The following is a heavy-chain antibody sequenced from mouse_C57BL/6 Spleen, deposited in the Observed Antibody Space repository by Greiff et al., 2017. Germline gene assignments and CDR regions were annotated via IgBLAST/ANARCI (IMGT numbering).Heavy chain of an antibody. CDR3: ASPLITTVGGAWFAY. J-gene: IGHJ3*01. V-gene: IGHV2-2*01. D-gene: IGHD1-1*01. Sequence: VQLQQSGPGLVQPSQSLSITCTVSGFSLTSYGVHWVRQSPGKGLEWLGVIWSGGSTDYNAAFISRLSISKDNSKSQVFFKMNSLQADDTAIYYCASPLITTVGGAWFAYWGQGTLVTVSA. CDR2: IWSGGST. CDR1: GFSLTSYG.